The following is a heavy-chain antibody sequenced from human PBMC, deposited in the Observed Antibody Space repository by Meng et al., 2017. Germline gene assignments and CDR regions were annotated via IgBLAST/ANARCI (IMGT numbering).Heavy chain of an antibody. J-gene: IGHJ4*02. V-gene: IGHV6-1*01. CDR3: ARGSYSFDS. Sequence: QIQLKQSGPGPVKPPQPPSLLCAISGDSVSSNSAAWNWTRQSPSRGLEWLGRAYYRSKWYHDYAESVKSRISIDPDTSKNQFSLQLRSVTPEDSAVYYCARGSYSFDSWGQRTLVTVSS. CDR2: AYYRSKWYH. CDR1: GDSVSSNSAA. D-gene: IGHD1-26*01.